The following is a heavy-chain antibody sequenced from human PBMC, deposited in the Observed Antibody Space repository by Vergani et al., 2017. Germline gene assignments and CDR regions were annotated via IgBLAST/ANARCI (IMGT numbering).Heavy chain of an antibody. Sequence: EVQLVESGGGLVQPGGSLRLSCAASGFTVSSNYMSWVRQAPGKGLEWVSGISWNSGRIGYADSVKGRFTISRDNAKNSLYLQMNSLRAEDTAVYYCAKVGRIAAAVKGFDYWGQGTLVTVSS. D-gene: IGHD6-13*01. CDR3: AKVGRIAAAVKGFDY. CDR1: GFTVSSNY. V-gene: IGHV3-9*01. CDR2: ISWNSGRI. J-gene: IGHJ4*02.